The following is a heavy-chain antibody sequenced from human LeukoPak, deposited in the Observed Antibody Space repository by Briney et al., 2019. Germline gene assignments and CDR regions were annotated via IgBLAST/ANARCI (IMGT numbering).Heavy chain of an antibody. CDR2: IKQDGSEK. J-gene: IGHJ4*02. Sequence: PGGSLRLSCAASGFTFSSYWMSWARQAPGKGLEWVANIKQDGSEKYYVDSVKGRFTISRDNAKNSLYLQMNSLRAEDTAVYYCARDLRYSYGFFDYWGQGTLVTVSS. V-gene: IGHV3-7*01. CDR3: ARDLRYSYGFFDY. CDR1: GFTFSSYW. D-gene: IGHD5-18*01.